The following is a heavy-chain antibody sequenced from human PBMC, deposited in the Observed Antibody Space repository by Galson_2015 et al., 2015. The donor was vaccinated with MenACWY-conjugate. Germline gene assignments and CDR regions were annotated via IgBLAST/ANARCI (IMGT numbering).Heavy chain of an antibody. D-gene: IGHD3-22*01. V-gene: IGHV5-10-1*01. J-gene: IGHJ4*02. Sequence: GLEWMGKADPTNSYTNYSPSFQGHVTISADKSISTAYLQWSSLKASDTAMYYCARQKWGYYDSSGSIDYWGQGTLVTVSS. CDR3: ARQKWGYYDSSGSIDY. CDR2: ADPTNSYT.